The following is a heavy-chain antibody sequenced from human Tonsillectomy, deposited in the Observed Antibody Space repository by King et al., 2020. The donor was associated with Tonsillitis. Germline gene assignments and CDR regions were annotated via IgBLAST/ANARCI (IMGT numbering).Heavy chain of an antibody. CDR3: ARDSCGGDCYGYRYYYGMDV. D-gene: IGHD2-21*02. CDR1: GYTFTSYY. J-gene: IGHJ6*02. CDR2: INPSGGST. Sequence: VQLVESGAEVKKPGASVKVSCKASGYTFTSYYMHWVRQAPGQGLEWMGIINPSGGSTRYAQKFQGRVTMTRDTSTSTVYMELSSLRSEDTAVYYCARDSCGGDCYGYRYYYGMDVWGQGTTVTVSS. V-gene: IGHV1-46*03.